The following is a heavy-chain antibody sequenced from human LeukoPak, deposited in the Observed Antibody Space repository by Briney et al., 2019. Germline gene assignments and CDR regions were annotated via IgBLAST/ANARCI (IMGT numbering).Heavy chain of an antibody. CDR1: GGTFSSYA. Sequence: SVKVSCKASGGTFSSYAISWVRQAPGQGLEWMGGIVPIFGTANYAQKFQGRVTTTADESTSTAYMELSSLRSEDTAVYYCARAPAWGYCSSTSCYGWFDPWGQGTLVTVSS. CDR2: IVPIFGTA. J-gene: IGHJ5*02. CDR3: ARAPAWGYCSSTSCYGWFDP. V-gene: IGHV1-69*13. D-gene: IGHD2-2*01.